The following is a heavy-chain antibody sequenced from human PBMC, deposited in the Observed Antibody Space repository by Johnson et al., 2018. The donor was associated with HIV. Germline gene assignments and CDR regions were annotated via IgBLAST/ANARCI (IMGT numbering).Heavy chain of an antibody. Sequence: VQLVESGGGLVQPGGSLRLSCGGSPFTFSNYAMSWVRQAPVKGLEWVSAISGSGGSTYSADSVKGRFTISRDNSKNTLYLQMNSLRAEDTAVYYCARDYYFFDSRAYYDSFDIWGQGTMVTVSS. CDR2: ISGSGGST. CDR3: ARDYYFFDSRAYYDSFDI. D-gene: IGHD3-22*01. V-gene: IGHV3-23*04. CDR1: PFTFSNYA. J-gene: IGHJ3*02.